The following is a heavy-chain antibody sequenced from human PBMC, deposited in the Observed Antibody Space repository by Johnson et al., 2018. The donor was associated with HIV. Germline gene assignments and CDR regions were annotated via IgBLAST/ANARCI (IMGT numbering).Heavy chain of an antibody. CDR1: GFSFSDHF. D-gene: IGHD2-2*03. CDR3: ARADGSQAFDI. CDR2: ISYDGSNK. J-gene: IGHJ3*02. Sequence: VQLVESGGALVQPGGSLRLSCVASGFSFSDHFMDWVRQAPGKGLEWVAVISYDGSNKYYADSVKGRFTISRDNSKNTLYLQMNSLRAEDTAVYYCARADGSQAFDIWGQGTMVTVSS. V-gene: IGHV3-30*03.